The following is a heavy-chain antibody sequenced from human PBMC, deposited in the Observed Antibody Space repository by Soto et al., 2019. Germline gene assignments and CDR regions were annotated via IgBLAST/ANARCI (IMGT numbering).Heavy chain of an antibody. CDR3: AKDSKRDAYCGGDCYINYYGMDV. D-gene: IGHD2-21*02. V-gene: IGHV3-23*01. CDR2: ISGSGGST. Sequence: GGSLRLSCSASGFTLSRYSISRVRQAPGKGLESDSAISGSGGSTYYADSVKGRSTISRDNSKNTLYLQMNSMRAEDTAVYYCAKDSKRDAYCGGDCYINYYGMDVWGQGTTVTVS. J-gene: IGHJ6*02. CDR1: GFTLSRYS.